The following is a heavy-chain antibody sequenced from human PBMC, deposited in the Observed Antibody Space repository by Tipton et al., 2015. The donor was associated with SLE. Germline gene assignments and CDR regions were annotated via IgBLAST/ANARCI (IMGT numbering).Heavy chain of an antibody. CDR2: IYTSGST. D-gene: IGHD5/OR15-5a*01. CDR3: ARVGLYYYYMDV. J-gene: IGHJ6*03. CDR1: GGSISSYY. Sequence: TLSLTCTVTGGSISSYYWSWIRQPAVKGLEWIGRIYTSGSTNYNPSLKSRVTISVDTSKNQFSLKLSSVTAADTAVYYCARVGLYYYYMDVWGKGTTVTVSS. V-gene: IGHV4-4*07.